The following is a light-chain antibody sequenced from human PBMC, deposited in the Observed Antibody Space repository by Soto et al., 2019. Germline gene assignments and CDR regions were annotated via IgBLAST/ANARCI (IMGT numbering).Light chain of an antibody. V-gene: IGKV1-5*01. CDR1: QSISSW. CDR2: DAS. Sequence: DIQMTQSPSTLSASVGDRVTITCRASQSISSWLAWYQQKPGKAPKLLIYDASSLESGVPSRFSGSGSGTEFPLPSSSLQPDYFATYYCQQYNSAWTFGQGTKVEIK. CDR3: QQYNSAWT. J-gene: IGKJ1*01.